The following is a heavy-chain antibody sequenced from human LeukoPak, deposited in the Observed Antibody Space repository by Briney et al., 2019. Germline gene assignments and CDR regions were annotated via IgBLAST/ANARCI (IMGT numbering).Heavy chain of an antibody. CDR2: ISSSSSYI. V-gene: IGHV3-21*01. J-gene: IGHJ4*02. Sequence: GGSLRLSCAASGFTFSSYSMNWVRQAPGKGLEWVSSISSSSSYIYYADLVKGRFTISRDNAKNSLYLQMNSLRAEDTAVYYCASASTFARDYWGQGTLVTVSS. CDR1: GFTFSSYS. CDR3: ASASTFARDY.